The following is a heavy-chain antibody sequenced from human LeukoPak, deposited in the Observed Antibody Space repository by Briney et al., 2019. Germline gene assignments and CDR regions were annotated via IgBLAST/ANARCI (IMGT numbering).Heavy chain of an antibody. V-gene: IGHV4-61*02. Sequence: EWIGRIYTSGSTNYNPSLKSRVTISVDTSKNQFSLKLSSVTAADTAVYYCARGGREYFQRWGQGTLVTVSS. CDR2: IYTSGST. J-gene: IGHJ1*01. CDR3: ARGGREYFQR.